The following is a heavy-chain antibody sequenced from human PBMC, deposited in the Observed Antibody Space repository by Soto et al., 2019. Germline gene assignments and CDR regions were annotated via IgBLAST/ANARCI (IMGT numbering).Heavy chain of an antibody. CDR2: ISSGGENT. J-gene: IGHJ6*02. V-gene: IGHV3-23*01. CDR3: AKNIGGRGSPLGGYGMDV. Sequence: PGESLKISCAASGFTLSSDAMSWVRQAPGKGLEWVSFISSGGENTHYADSVKGRLAISRDNPKNTLYLQMNSLRAEDTAIYYCAKNIGGRGSPLGGYGMDVWGQGTTVTVSS. CDR1: GFTLSSDA. D-gene: IGHD3-16*01.